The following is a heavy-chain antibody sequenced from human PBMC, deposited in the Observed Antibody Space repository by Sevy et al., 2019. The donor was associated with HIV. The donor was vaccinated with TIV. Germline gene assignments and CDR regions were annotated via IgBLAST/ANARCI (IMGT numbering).Heavy chain of an antibody. D-gene: IGHD2-8*01. Sequence: GGSLRLSCTASGFTFSSYDMNWVRQAPGKGLEWVSKISSSGSSIYYADSVKGRFTISRDNAKNSLNLQMNSLRAEDTAVYYGRRTGGAFDNGFDPWGQGTLVTVSS. V-gene: IGHV3-48*03. J-gene: IGHJ5*02. CDR1: GFTFSSYD. CDR3: RRTGGAFDNGFDP. CDR2: ISSSGSSI.